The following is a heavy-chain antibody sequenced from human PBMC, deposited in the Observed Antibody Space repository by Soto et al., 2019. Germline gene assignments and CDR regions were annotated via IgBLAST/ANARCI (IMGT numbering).Heavy chain of an antibody. D-gene: IGHD3-22*01. J-gene: IGHJ6*02. CDR3: ARDSSGYYYAYYYYYGMDV. V-gene: IGHV1-18*01. CDR2: ISAYNGNT. Sequence: QVQLVQSGAEVKKPGSSVKVSCKASGGTFSSYAISWVRQAPGQGLEWMGGISAYNGNTNYAQKLQGRVTMTTDTSTSTAYMELRSLRSDDTAVYYCARDSSGYYYAYYYYYGMDVWGQGTTVTVSS. CDR1: GGTFSSYA.